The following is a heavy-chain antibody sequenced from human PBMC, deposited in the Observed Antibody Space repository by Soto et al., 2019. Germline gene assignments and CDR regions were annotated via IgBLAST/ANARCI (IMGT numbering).Heavy chain of an antibody. J-gene: IGHJ4*02. CDR1: GASISGYY. CDR2: IYHYGNT. CDR3: ARRHSSGYSNHFDY. V-gene: IGHV4-59*04. Sequence: PSETLSLTCTVSGASISGYYWSWIRKSAGKGLEWVGDIYHYGNTYYTPSLKSRVTISVDRSKNQFSLNLRSATAADTAVYYCARRHSSGYSNHFDYWGQGILVTVSS. D-gene: IGHD3-22*01.